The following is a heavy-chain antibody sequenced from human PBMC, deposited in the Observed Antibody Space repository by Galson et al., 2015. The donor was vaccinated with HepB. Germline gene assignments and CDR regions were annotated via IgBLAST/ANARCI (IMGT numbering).Heavy chain of an antibody. Sequence: LRLSCAASGFIFNDYGMTWVRQAPGKGLQWVSGIFYNGGGTHYVDSVKGRFTISRDNAKKSLYLQMNNLRVDDTALYLCARKNYGDSYDMWGQGTMVTVS. J-gene: IGHJ3*02. CDR1: GFIFNDYG. CDR2: IFYNGGGT. CDR3: ARKNYGDSYDM. D-gene: IGHD3-16*01. V-gene: IGHV3-20*01.